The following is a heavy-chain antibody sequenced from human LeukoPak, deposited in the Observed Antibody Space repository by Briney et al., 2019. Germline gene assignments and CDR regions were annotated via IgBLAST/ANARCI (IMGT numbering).Heavy chain of an antibody. CDR3: TTEYSSSYNWFNP. CDR2: IKSKTNGGTT. V-gene: IGHV3-15*01. CDR1: GFTFSNAW. J-gene: IGHJ5*02. D-gene: IGHD6-6*01. Sequence: KPAGSLRLSCAASGFTFSNAWMAWVRQAPGKGLEWVGRIKSKTNGGTTVYPAPVKGRFTISRDDSKNTLYLQMNSLKIEDTAVYYCTTEYSSSYNWFNPWGQGTLVTVSS.